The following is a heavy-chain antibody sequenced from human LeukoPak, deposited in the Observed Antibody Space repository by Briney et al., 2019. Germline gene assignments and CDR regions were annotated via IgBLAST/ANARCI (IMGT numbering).Heavy chain of an antibody. D-gene: IGHD5-12*01. CDR1: GGSVSSGSYY. Sequence: PSETLSLTCTVSGGSVSSGSYYWSWIRQPPGKGLEWIGYIYYSGSTNYNPSLKGRVTISVDTSKNQFSLKLSSVTAADTAVYYCARFNSGYDRSFDYWGQGTLVTVSS. CDR3: ARFNSGYDRSFDY. J-gene: IGHJ4*02. CDR2: IYYSGST. V-gene: IGHV4-61*01.